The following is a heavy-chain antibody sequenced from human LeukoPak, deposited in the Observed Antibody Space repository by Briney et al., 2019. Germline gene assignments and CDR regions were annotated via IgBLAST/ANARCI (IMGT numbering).Heavy chain of an antibody. CDR2: IIPILGIA. CDR3: ARERGSGSSLPANWFDP. D-gene: IGHD1-26*01. Sequence: GASVKVSCKASGGTFSSYAISWVRQAPGQGLEWMGRIIPILGIANYAQKFRGRVTITADKSTSTAYMELSSLRSEDTAVYYCARERGSGSSLPANWFDPWGQGTLVTVSS. CDR1: GGTFSSYA. J-gene: IGHJ5*02. V-gene: IGHV1-69*04.